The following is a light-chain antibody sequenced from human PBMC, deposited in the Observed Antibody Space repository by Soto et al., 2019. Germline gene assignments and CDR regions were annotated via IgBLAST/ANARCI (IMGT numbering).Light chain of an antibody. J-gene: IGKJ5*01. CDR2: YAS. CDR1: QSISSY. V-gene: IGKV1-33*01. Sequence: DIQMTQSPSSLSASVRDRVTITCQASQSISSYLNWYQQKRGKAPKILIYYASNLKTGVPSSFSGSGSGTHFTFTISSLQPEDIATYYCQQYDNVTITFGQGTRLETK. CDR3: QQYDNVTIT.